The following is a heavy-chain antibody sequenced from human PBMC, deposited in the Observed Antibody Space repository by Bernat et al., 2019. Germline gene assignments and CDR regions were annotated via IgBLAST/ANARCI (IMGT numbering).Heavy chain of an antibody. D-gene: IGHD6-13*01. CDR2: IWYDGSNK. J-gene: IGHJ4*02. Sequence: QVQLVESGGGVVQPGRSLRLSCAASGFTFSSYGMHWVRQAPGKGLEWVAVIWYDGSNKYYADSVKGRFTISRVNSKNTLYLQMNSLRAEDTAVYYCARGGPGIAAAGTLANDYWGQGTLVTVSS. CDR1: GFTFSSYG. CDR3: ARGGPGIAAAGTLANDY. V-gene: IGHV3-33*01.